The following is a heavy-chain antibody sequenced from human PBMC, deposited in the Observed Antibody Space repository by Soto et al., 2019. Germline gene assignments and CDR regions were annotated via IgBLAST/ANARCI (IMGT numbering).Heavy chain of an antibody. CDR2: ISYDGSNK. Sequence: PGVSLRLSCAASGFTFSSYGMHWVRQAPGKGLEWVAVISYDGSNKYYADSVKGRFTISRDNSKNTLYLQMNSLRAEDTAVYYCAKDLELGAFDIWGQGTMVTVS. J-gene: IGHJ3*02. D-gene: IGHD1-7*01. V-gene: IGHV3-30*18. CDR1: GFTFSSYG. CDR3: AKDLELGAFDI.